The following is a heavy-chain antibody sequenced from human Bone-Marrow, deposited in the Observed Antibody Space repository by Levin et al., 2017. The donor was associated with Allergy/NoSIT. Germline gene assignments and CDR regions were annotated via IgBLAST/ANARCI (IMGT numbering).Heavy chain of an antibody. CDR2: ISYDGSDK. CDR3: ARKGYGGDQGLDY. CDR1: GFTLRSHA. D-gene: IGHD4/OR15-4a*01. V-gene: IGHV3-30*04. J-gene: IGHJ4*02. Sequence: GGSLRLSCEASGFTLRSHAMHWVRQAPGEGLEWVAVISYDGSDKHYSDSVKGRFTISRDTSKNTVYLEMNSLRGEDTAVYYCARKGYGGDQGLDYWGQGTRVSVSS.